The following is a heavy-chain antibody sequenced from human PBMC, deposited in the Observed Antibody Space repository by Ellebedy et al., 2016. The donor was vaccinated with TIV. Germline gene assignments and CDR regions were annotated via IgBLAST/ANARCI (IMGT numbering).Heavy chain of an antibody. CDR3: ANGAYDI. J-gene: IGHJ3*02. CDR1: GFTFSNNS. Sequence: GESLKISCAASGFTFSNNSMTWVRQAPGKGLQWVANVKQDGSEKHYVDSVKGRFTISRDNAKNSLYLQMNSLTAEDTAVYYCANGAYDIWGQGTMVTVSS. V-gene: IGHV3-7*01. CDR2: VKQDGSEK.